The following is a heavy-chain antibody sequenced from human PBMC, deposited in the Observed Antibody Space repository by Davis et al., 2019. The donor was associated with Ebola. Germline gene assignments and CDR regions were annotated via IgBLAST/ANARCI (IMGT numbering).Heavy chain of an antibody. Sequence: GESLKISCQVSVYSFNKDWIAWVRQMPGKGLEWMGIIYPGDSDTRYSPSFQGQVTISADKSISTAYLQWSSLKASDTAMYYCARQNYDILTGYLDYWGQGTLVTVSS. J-gene: IGHJ4*02. V-gene: IGHV5-51*01. D-gene: IGHD3-9*01. CDR3: ARQNYDILTGYLDY. CDR2: IYPGDSDT. CDR1: VYSFNKDW.